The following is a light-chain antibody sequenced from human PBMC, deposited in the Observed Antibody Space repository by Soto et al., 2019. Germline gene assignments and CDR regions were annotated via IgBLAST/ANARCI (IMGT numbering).Light chain of an antibody. CDR1: QGITTY. CDR2: DAS. J-gene: IGKJ5*01. CDR3: QHSDHLPSIT. V-gene: IGKV1-33*01. Sequence: DIQLTQSPSSLSASVGDRVTITCRVSQGITTYLNWYRQKPGEAPKLLIYDASNLATGVPSRFSGSGSGTDFSFTISTLQPEDFATYFCQHSDHLPSITFGQGTRLENK.